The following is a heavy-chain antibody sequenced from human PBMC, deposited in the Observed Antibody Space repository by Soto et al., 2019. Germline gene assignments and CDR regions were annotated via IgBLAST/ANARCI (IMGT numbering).Heavy chain of an antibody. CDR2: IIPIFGTA. J-gene: IGHJ1*01. D-gene: IGHD6-13*01. CDR3: ARGGYSSSLTEYFQH. V-gene: IGHV1-69*01. Sequence: QLQLVQSGAEVKKPGSSVKVSCKASGGTFRSYAISWVRQAPGQGLEWMGGIIPIFGTANYAKKFQSRVTMTADEATITAYMELSRLRSEDRAVYYCARGGYSSSLTEYFQHWGQGTLVTVSS. CDR1: GGTFRSYA.